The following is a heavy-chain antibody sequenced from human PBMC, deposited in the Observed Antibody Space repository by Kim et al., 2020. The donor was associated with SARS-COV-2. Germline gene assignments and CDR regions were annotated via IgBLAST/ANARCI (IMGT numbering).Heavy chain of an antibody. CDR1: GGSISSYY. CDR2: IYYSGST. J-gene: IGHJ4*02. V-gene: IGHV4-59*01. Sequence: SETLSLTCTVSGGSISSYYWSWIRRPPGKGLEWIGYIYYSGSTNYNPSLKSRVTISVDTSKNQFSLKLSSVTAADTAVYYCAATFGVVALNFDYWGQGTLVTVSS. D-gene: IGHD2-15*01. CDR3: AATFGVVALNFDY.